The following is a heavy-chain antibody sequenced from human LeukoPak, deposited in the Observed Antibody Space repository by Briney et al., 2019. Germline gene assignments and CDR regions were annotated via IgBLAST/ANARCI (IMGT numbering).Heavy chain of an antibody. CDR3: ARGGDYGEPIDY. V-gene: IGHV4-31*03. Sequence: SETLSLTCTVSGGSISSGGYYWSWIRQHPGKGLEWIGYIYYSGSTYYNPSLKSRVTISVDTSKNQFSLKLSSVTAADTAVYYCARGGDYGEPIDYWGQGTLVTVSS. J-gene: IGHJ4*02. D-gene: IGHD4-17*01. CDR1: GGSISSGGYY. CDR2: IYYSGST.